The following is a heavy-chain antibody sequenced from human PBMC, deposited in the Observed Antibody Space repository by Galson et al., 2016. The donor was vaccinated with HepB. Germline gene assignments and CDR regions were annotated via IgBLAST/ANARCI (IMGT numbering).Heavy chain of an antibody. J-gene: IGHJ6*02. CDR1: GFTFSSYA. CDR2: ISGSGVST. D-gene: IGHD6-13*01. Sequence: SLRLSCAASGFTFSSYAMNWVRQAPGKGLEWVSAISGSGVSTFYAGSVKGRFTISRDNSKNTLYLQMDSLRAEDTAVYYCAKDLSWGIAAAGYYCYYYGMDVWGQGTTVTVSS. V-gene: IGHV3-23*01. CDR3: AKDLSWGIAAAGYYCYYYGMDV.